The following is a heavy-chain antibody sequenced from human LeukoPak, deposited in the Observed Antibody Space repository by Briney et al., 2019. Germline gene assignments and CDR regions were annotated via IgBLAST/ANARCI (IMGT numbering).Heavy chain of an antibody. CDR2: INYSGRT. CDR1: GGSISSHY. CDR3: ARHGYDTGNFQAHFDY. V-gene: IGHV4-59*08. Sequence: SETLSVTCTVSGGSISSHYWSWIRQPPGKGVQWIGYINYSGRTNYNPSPTSRVTVSVDTSKNQFSLILSSVTAADTAVYYCARHGYDTGNFQAHFDYWGQGILVTVSS. J-gene: IGHJ4*02. D-gene: IGHD3-9*01.